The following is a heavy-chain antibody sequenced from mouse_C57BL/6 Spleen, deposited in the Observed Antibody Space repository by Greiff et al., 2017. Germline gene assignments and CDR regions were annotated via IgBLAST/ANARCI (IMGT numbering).Heavy chain of an antibody. CDR1: GYTFTDYY. CDR2: INPNNGGT. D-gene: IGHD2-12*01. J-gene: IGHJ3*01. Sequence: VQLQQSGPELVKPGASVKISCKASGYTFTDYYMNWVKQSHGKSLEWIGDINPNNGGTSYNQKFKGKATLTVDKSSSTAYMELRSLTSEDSAVYYCAREGSYDEDWFAYWGQGTLVTVSA. CDR3: AREGSYDEDWFAY. V-gene: IGHV1-26*01.